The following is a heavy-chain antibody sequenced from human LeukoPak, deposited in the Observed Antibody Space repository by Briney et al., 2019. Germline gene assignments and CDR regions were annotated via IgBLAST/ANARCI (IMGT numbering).Heavy chain of an antibody. D-gene: IGHD5-18*01. V-gene: IGHV3-53*01. Sequence: QAGGSLRLSCAASGFTFSSYAMSWVRQAPGEGLEWVSVIYSGGSTYYADSVKGRFTISRDNSKNTLYLQMNSLRAEDTAVYYCARAVDTAMVFDYWGQGTLVTVSS. CDR1: GFTFSSYA. J-gene: IGHJ4*02. CDR3: ARAVDTAMVFDY. CDR2: IYSGGST.